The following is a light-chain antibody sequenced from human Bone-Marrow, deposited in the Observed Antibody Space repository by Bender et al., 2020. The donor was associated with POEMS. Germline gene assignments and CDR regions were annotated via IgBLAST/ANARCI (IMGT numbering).Light chain of an antibody. CDR1: TSDVGASNF. J-gene: IGLJ3*02. V-gene: IGLV2-23*02. Sequence: QSALTQPASVSGSPGQSITISCTGTTSDVGASNFVSWYQHHPGKAPKLVIFDVDDRPSGISSRFSGSKSANTASLTISGLQAEDEADYYCLSYAGSPTWVFGGGTKVTVL. CDR2: DVD. CDR3: LSYAGSPTWV.